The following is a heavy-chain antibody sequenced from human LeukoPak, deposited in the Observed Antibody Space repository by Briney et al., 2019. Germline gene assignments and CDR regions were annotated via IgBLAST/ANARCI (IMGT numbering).Heavy chain of an antibody. CDR2: IFTYGST. CDR1: GGSISSGTYY. CDR3: AREGPGGSGSHDD. V-gene: IGHV4-61*02. D-gene: IGHD2-15*01. Sequence: SETLSLTCTVSGGSISSGTYYWSWIREPAGKGLEWIGRIFTYGSTDYTPSLRSRVTISLDTSRNQFSLRLNSVSAADTAVYYCAREGPGGSGSHDDWGQGNLVIVSA. J-gene: IGHJ4*02.